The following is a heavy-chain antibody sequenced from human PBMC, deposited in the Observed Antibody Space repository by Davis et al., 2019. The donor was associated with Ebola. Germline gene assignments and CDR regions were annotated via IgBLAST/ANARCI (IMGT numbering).Heavy chain of an antibody. Sequence: TVKVSCKASGGTFSSYVIGWVRQAPGQGLEWMGGIIPIFGTTKYAQKFQGRVTITADKSTSAVYMELSSLRSEDTAVYYCARGAVTDGYFYYGMDVWGQGTTVTVSS. J-gene: IGHJ6*02. D-gene: IGHD4-11*01. V-gene: IGHV1-69*06. CDR2: IIPIFGTT. CDR3: ARGAVTDGYFYYGMDV. CDR1: GGTFSSYV.